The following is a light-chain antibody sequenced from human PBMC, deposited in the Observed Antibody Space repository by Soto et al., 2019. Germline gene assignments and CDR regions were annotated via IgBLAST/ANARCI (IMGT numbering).Light chain of an antibody. CDR1: PGVNSNF. V-gene: IGKV3-20*01. CDR3: QQYTTSQTWT. Sequence: EIVLTQSPGALSLSPGERATLSGRTSPGVNSNFLAWYQQKPGQAPRLLIYGASTRATGIPDRFSGTGSGTDFTLTISRLEPEDFAVYYCQQYTTSQTWTFGQGTKVEIK. CDR2: GAS. J-gene: IGKJ1*01.